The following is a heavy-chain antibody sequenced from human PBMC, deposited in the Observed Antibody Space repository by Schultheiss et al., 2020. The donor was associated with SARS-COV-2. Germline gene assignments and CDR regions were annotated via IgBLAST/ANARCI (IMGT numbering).Heavy chain of an antibody. J-gene: IGHJ4*02. D-gene: IGHD1-7*01. CDR1: GFTVSSNY. CDR3: ARDTRTRITGTGVGFDY. Sequence: GESLKISCAASGFTVSSNYMSWVRQASGKGLEWVSYISTRGSTIYYADSVKGRFTISGDNAKNSLYLQMNSLRAEDTAVCYCARDTRTRITGTGVGFDYWGQGTLVTVSS. CDR2: ISTRGSTI. V-gene: IGHV3-11*04.